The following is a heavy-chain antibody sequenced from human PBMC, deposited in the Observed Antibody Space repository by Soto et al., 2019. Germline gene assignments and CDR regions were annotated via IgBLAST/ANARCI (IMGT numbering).Heavy chain of an antibody. CDR3: ARGPSSGWLTDFDY. Sequence: PGGSLRLSCAASGFTFSSYGMHWVRQAPGKGLEWVAVIWYDGSNKYYADSVKGRFTISRDNSKNTLYLQMNSLRAEDTAVYYCARGPSSGWLTDFDYWGQGTLVTVSS. CDR2: IWYDGSNK. J-gene: IGHJ4*02. D-gene: IGHD6-19*01. CDR1: GFTFSSYG. V-gene: IGHV3-33*01.